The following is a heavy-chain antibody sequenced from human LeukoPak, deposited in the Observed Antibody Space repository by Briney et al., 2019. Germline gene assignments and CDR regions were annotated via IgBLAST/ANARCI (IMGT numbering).Heavy chain of an antibody. CDR2: IRYDGSNK. V-gene: IGHV3-30*02. Sequence: GGSLRLSCAASGFTFSSYGMYWVRQAPGKGLEWVAFIRYDGSNKYYADSVKGRFTISRDNSKNTLYLQMNSLRAEDTAVYYCAKDPKRIVVVPAASFDYWGQGTLVTVSS. CDR1: GFTFSSYG. D-gene: IGHD2-2*01. CDR3: AKDPKRIVVVPAASFDY. J-gene: IGHJ4*02.